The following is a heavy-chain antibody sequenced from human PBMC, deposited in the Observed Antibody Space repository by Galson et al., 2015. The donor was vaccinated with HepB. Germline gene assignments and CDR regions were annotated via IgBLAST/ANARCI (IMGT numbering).Heavy chain of an antibody. CDR2: ISSSSSYI. J-gene: IGHJ4*02. Sequence: SLRLSCAAFGFTFSSYSMNWVRQAPGKGLEWVSSISSSSSYIYYADSVKGRFTISRDNAKNSLYLQMNSLRAEDTAVYYCARDRLTAIPYDYWGQGTLVTVSS. CDR3: ARDRLTAIPYDY. D-gene: IGHD2-2*02. V-gene: IGHV3-21*01. CDR1: GFTFSSYS.